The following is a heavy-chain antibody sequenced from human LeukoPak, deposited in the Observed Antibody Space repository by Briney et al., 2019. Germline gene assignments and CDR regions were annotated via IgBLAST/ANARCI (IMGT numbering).Heavy chain of an antibody. J-gene: IGHJ4*02. CDR3: ATEGQCGFTTCPGLQF. Sequence: PSQTLSLTCTVSGGSISSGGYYWSWIRQHPGKGLEWIGYIYYSGSTYYSPSLKSRVTISVDTSKNQFSLKLSSVTAADSAMYYCATEGQCGFTTCPGLQFWGQGILVSVSS. CDR1: GGSISSGGYY. D-gene: IGHD2-2*01. V-gene: IGHV4-31*03. CDR2: IYYSGST.